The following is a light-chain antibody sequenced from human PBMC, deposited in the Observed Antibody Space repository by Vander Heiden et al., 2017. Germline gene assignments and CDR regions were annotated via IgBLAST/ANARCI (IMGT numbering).Light chain of an antibody. J-gene: IGKJ2*01. V-gene: IGKV1-33*01. CDR3: QQDDNVPYT. Sequence: DIQMTQSPSSLSASVGDRVTITCQASQDISNHLNWYQQRPGKAPKVLMYDASKLETGVPSRVSGSGSGAYFTFTIRSLQPEDIGTYYCQQDDNVPYTFGQGTKLEIK. CDR2: DAS. CDR1: QDISNH.